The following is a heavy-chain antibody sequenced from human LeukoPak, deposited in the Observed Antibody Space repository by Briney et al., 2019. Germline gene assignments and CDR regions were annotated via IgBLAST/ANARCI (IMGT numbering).Heavy chain of an antibody. CDR2: FDPEDGET. CDR1: GYTLTELS. Sequence: ASVTVSFTVSGYTLTELSMHWVRQAPGKGLEWMGGFDPEDGETIYAQKFQGRVTMTEDTSTDTAYMELSSLRSEDTAVYYCAREDCSGGSCYLDYWGQGTLVTVSS. D-gene: IGHD2-15*01. V-gene: IGHV1-24*01. J-gene: IGHJ4*02. CDR3: AREDCSGGSCYLDY.